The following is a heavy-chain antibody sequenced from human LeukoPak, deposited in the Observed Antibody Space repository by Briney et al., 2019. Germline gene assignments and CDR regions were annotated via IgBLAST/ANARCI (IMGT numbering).Heavy chain of an antibody. Sequence: GRSLRLSCAASGFTFSSYSMNWVRQAPGKGLEWVSSISSSSRYIYYADSATCRFTTSRDNANHSPYLQMNSLRAEDTAVYYCARDQNDILSGYYLPYNWFDPWGQGTLVTVSS. CDR3: ARDQNDILSGYYLPYNWFDP. CDR1: GFTFSSYS. CDR2: ISSSSRYI. J-gene: IGHJ5*02. V-gene: IGHV3-21*01. D-gene: IGHD3-9*01.